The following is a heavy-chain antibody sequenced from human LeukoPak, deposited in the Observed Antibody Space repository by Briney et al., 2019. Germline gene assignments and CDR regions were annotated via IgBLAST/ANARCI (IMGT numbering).Heavy chain of an antibody. J-gene: IGHJ4*02. CDR1: GGTFSSYA. Sequence: GASVKVSCKASGGTFSSYAISWARQAPGQGLEWMGGIIPIFGTANYAQKFQGRVTITTDESTSTAYMELSSLRSEDTAVYYCAREDSGRAGYYFDYWGQGTLVTVSS. CDR2: IIPIFGTA. V-gene: IGHV1-69*05. D-gene: IGHD1-26*01. CDR3: AREDSGRAGYYFDY.